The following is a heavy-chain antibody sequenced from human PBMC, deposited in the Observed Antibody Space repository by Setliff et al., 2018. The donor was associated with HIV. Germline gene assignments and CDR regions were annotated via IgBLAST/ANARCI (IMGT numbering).Heavy chain of an antibody. D-gene: IGHD3-22*01. CDR1: GGSFTSYT. CDR2: INPKSDGT. Sequence: ASVKVSCKASGGSFTSYTFSWVRQAPGQGLEWMGWINPKSDGTNYAQKFQGWITMTRDTSISTAYMELSRLRSNDTAVYYCARGMDYYDTSGYYQYYFDYWGQGTLVTVSS. V-gene: IGHV1-2*04. J-gene: IGHJ4*02. CDR3: ARGMDYYDTSGYYQYYFDY.